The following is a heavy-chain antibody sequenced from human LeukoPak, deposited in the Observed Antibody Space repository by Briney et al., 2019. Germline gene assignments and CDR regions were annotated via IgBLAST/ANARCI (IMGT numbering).Heavy chain of an antibody. V-gene: IGHV4-59*08. CDR3: ARTGTGRYAFDI. Sequence: SETLSLTCTVSGGSMSGYYWSWIRHPPGKGLEWTGYIYYSGSTDYNPSLKSRVTISVETSKNQFSLKLTSVTAADTAVYYCARTGTGRYAFDIWGQGTVVTVSS. CDR2: IYYSGST. J-gene: IGHJ3*02. D-gene: IGHD1-1*01. CDR1: GGSMSGYY.